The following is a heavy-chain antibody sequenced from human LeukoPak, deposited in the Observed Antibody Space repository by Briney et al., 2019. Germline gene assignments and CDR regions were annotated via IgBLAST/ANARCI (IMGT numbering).Heavy chain of an antibody. Sequence: GRSLRLSCAASGFTFSSYAMHWVRQAPGKGLEWVAVISYDGSNKYYADSVKGRFTISRDNSKNTLYLQMNSLRAEDTAVYYCARGGDFDYWGQGTRVTVSS. J-gene: IGHJ4*02. D-gene: IGHD2-15*01. V-gene: IGHV3-30-3*01. CDR2: ISYDGSNK. CDR1: GFTFSSYA. CDR3: ARGGDFDY.